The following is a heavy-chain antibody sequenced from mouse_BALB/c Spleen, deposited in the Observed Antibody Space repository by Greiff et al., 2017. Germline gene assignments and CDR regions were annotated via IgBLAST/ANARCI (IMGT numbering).Heavy chain of an antibody. D-gene: IGHD2-10*02. Sequence: VQLVESGAELAKPGASVKMSCKASGYTFTSYWMHWVKQRPGQGLEWIGYINPSTGYTEYNQKFKDKATLTADKSSSTAYMQLSSLTSEDSAVYYCLAGVWWFAYWGQGTLVTVSA. CDR3: LAGVWWFAY. V-gene: IGHV1-7*01. CDR1: GYTFTSYW. CDR2: INPSTGYT. J-gene: IGHJ3*01.